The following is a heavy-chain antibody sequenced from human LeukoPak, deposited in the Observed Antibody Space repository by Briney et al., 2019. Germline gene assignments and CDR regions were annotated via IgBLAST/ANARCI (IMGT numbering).Heavy chain of an antibody. CDR2: ISYDGSNK. Sequence: GRSLRLSCAASGFTFSSYAMHWVRQAPGKGLEWVAVISYDGSNKYYADSVKGRFTISRDNSKNTLYLQMNSLRAEDTAVYYCARGDSNTFDYWGQGTLVTVPS. J-gene: IGHJ4*02. D-gene: IGHD4-11*01. CDR1: GFTFSSYA. CDR3: ARGDSNTFDY. V-gene: IGHV3-30-3*01.